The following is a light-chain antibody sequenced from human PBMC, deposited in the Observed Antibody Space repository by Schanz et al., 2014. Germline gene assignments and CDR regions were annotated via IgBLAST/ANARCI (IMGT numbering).Light chain of an antibody. CDR1: SSDVGGYNY. Sequence: QSALTQPASVSGSPGQSITISCTGTSSDVGGYNYVSWYQQHPGKAPKLMIYDVSNRPSGVSNRFSGSKSGNTASLTISGLQAEDEADYYCSSYTSSSTGVFGGGTKLTGL. J-gene: IGLJ3*02. CDR3: SSYTSSSTGV. CDR2: DVS. V-gene: IGLV2-14*01.